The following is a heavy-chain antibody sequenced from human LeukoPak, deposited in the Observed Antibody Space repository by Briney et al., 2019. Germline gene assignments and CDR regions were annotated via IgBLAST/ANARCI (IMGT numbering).Heavy chain of an antibody. J-gene: IGHJ4*02. D-gene: IGHD3-22*01. Sequence: GGSLRLSCAASGFTFSSYGMHWVRQAPGKGLEWVAVIWYDGSNKYYADSVKGRFTISRDNSKNTLYLQMNSLRAEDTAVYYCAMLKVYYDSSGYYYGDYWGQGTLVTVSS. V-gene: IGHV3-33*01. CDR2: IWYDGSNK. CDR1: GFTFSSYG. CDR3: AMLKVYYDSSGYYYGDY.